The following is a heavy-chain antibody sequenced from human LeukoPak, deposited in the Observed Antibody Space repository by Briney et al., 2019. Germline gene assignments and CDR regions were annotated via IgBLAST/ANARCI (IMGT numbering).Heavy chain of an antibody. CDR2: IWYDGSNK. J-gene: IGHJ6*02. CDR1: GFTFSSYG. Sequence: GGSLRLSCAASGFTFSSYGMHWVRQAPGKGLEWVAVIWYDGSNKYYADSVKGRFTISRDNSKNTLYLQMNSLRAEDTAVYYCARADYDFWSGYYKSYYYGMDVWGQGTTVTVSS. CDR3: ARADYDFWSGYYKSYYYGMDV. D-gene: IGHD3-3*01. V-gene: IGHV3-33*01.